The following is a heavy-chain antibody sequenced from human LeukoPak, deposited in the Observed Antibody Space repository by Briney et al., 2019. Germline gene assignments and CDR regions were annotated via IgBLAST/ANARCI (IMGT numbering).Heavy chain of an antibody. V-gene: IGHV1-18*01. CDR2: ISAYSGNT. Sequence: ASVKVSCKASGYTFTSYGITWVRQAPGQGLEWVGWISAYSGNTNYAQKLQGRATMTTDTSTSTAYMELWSLRSDDTAVYYCARDDGGGYYLRYFQHWGQGSLVTVSS. J-gene: IGHJ1*01. CDR3: ARDDGGGYYLRYFQH. D-gene: IGHD3-22*01. CDR1: GYTFTSYG.